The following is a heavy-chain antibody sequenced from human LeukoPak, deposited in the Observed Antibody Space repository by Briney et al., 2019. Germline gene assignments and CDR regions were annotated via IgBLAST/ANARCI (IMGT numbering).Heavy chain of an antibody. D-gene: IGHD3-16*01. V-gene: IGHV4-59*01. J-gene: IGHJ4*02. Sequence: SETLSLTCTASGGSISSYYWSWIRQPPGKGLEWIGDIYYSGSTNYNPSLKSRLTISVDTSKNQFSLEMSSVPAADTAVYYCARGWGYFDSWGQGTLVTVSS. CDR2: IYYSGST. CDR1: GGSISSYY. CDR3: ARGWGYFDS.